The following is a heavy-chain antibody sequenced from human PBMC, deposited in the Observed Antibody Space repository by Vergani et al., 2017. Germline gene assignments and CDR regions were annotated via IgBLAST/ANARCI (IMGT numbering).Heavy chain of an antibody. D-gene: IGHD3-22*01. CDR2: IHPADSDT. V-gene: IGHV5-51*01. CDR1: GYSFTNYW. J-gene: IGHJ4*02. Sequence: EVQLVQSGAEVKKPGESLKISCQISGYSFTNYWIGWVRQMPGKGLEWMGIIHPADSDTRYSPSFQGQVTISVDKSISTAYLQRSSLRAPDSAMYYCARLYGRDSSGSKYIDDWGQGTLVTVSS. CDR3: ARLYGRDSSGSKYIDD.